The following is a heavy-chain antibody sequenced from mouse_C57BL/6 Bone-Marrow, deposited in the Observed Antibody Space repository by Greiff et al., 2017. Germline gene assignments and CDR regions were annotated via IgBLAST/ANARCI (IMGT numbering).Heavy chain of an antibody. V-gene: IGHV14-4*01. CDR1: GFNIKDDY. D-gene: IGHD1-1*02. CDR2: IDPENGDT. J-gene: IGHJ2*01. Sequence: VQLQQSGAELVRPGASVKLSCTASGFNIKDDYMHWVKQRPEQGLEWIGWIDPENGDTEYDPKFQGKATITADTSSNTAYLQLSSLTSKDTAVYYCTRAYYYHCDCWGQGTTLTVSA. CDR3: TRAYYYHCDC.